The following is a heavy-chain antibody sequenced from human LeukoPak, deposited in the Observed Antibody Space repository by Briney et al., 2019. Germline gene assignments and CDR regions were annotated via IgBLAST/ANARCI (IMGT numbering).Heavy chain of an antibody. CDR1: GFTFSSYG. J-gene: IGHJ4*02. D-gene: IGHD5-18*01. CDR3: ARDLVHSYGYGY. CDR2: INWNGGST. Sequence: GGSLRLSCAASGFTFSSYGMHWVRQAPGKGLEWVSGINWNGGSTGYADSVKGRFTISRDNAKNSLYLQMNSLRAEDTALYYCARDLVHSYGYGYWGQGTLVTVSS. V-gene: IGHV3-20*04.